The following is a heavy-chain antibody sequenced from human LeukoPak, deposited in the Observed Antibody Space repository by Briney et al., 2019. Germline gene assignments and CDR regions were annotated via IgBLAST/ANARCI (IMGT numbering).Heavy chain of an antibody. Sequence: PGGSLRLSCAASGFTFSTSAMSWVRQAPGKGQEWVSSISSTSDYIFYADSVKGRFTISRDNAKDSLYLQINSLRAKDTAVFYCARAVVAPGGAPYFDYWGQGTLVTVSS. CDR3: ARAVVAPGGAPYFDY. J-gene: IGHJ4*02. CDR2: ISSTSDYI. CDR1: GFTFSTSA. V-gene: IGHV3-21*01. D-gene: IGHD2-15*01.